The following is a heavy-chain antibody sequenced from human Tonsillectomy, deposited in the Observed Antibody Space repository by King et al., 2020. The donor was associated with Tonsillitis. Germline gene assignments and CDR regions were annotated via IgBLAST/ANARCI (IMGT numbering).Heavy chain of an antibody. V-gene: IGHV4-59*01. CDR3: ARVWAVAGEFDP. J-gene: IGHJ5*02. Sequence: VQLQESGPGLVKPSETLSLTCTVSGGSISSYYWSWIRPPPGKGLEWIGYIYYSGSTNYNPSLKSRVTISVDTSKNQFSLKLSSVTAADTAVYYCARVWAVAGEFDPWGQGTLVTVSS. D-gene: IGHD6-19*01. CDR2: IYYSGST. CDR1: GGSISSYY.